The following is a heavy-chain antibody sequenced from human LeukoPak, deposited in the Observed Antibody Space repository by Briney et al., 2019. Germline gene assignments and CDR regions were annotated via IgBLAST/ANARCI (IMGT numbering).Heavy chain of an antibody. CDR2: VRNSGSA. CDR1: VGSMSSGGFY. D-gene: IGHD3-10*01. Sequence: SETLSLTCTVSVGSMSSGGFYRSWIRQHPGKGLEWIGYVRNSGSADYNPSLRSRVIISMDTSKNQLSLQLTSVTSADTAVYYCARVDGSGSKRYFDPWGQGVLVTVSS. V-gene: IGHV4-31*03. J-gene: IGHJ5*02. CDR3: ARVDGSGSKRYFDP.